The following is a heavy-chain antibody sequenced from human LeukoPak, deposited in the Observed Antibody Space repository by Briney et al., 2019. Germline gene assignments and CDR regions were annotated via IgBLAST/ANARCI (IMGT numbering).Heavy chain of an antibody. CDR2: IYYSGST. CDR1: GGSISSYY. J-gene: IGHJ4*02. D-gene: IGHD2-15*01. CDR3: ARGGCSGGSCYELDY. Sequence: SETLSLTGTASGGSISSYYWIWIRQPPGKGLEWIVNIYYSGSTNYNPSLKSRVTISVDTSKNQFSLKLSSVTAADTAVYYRARGGCSGGSCYELDYWGQGTLVTVSS. V-gene: IGHV4-59*01.